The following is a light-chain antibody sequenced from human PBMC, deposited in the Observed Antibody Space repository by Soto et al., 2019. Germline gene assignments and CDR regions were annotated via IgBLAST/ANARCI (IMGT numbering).Light chain of an antibody. J-gene: IGKJ2*01. Sequence: EIVMTHYPATLSVSPGERATLSCSASQSVSNNLAWYQQKPGQAPRLLIYGASTRATDIPARFSGSGSGTEFTLTISSLQSEDFAVYCCQQYDNWPYTCGQGTKLEIK. CDR2: GAS. CDR3: QQYDNWPYT. CDR1: QSVSNN. V-gene: IGKV3-15*01.